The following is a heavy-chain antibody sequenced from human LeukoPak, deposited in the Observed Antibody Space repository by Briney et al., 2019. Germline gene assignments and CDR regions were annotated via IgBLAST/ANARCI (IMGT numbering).Heavy chain of an antibody. Sequence: SETLSLTCTVSGGSISSSSYYWGWIRQPPGKGLEWIGSIYYSGSTYYNPSLKSRVTISVDTSKNQFSLKLSSVTAADTAVYYCARVTSGWYSQPNWFGPWGQGTLVTVSS. CDR3: ARVTSGWYSQPNWFGP. V-gene: IGHV4-39*07. J-gene: IGHJ5*02. CDR1: GGSISSSSYY. D-gene: IGHD6-19*01. CDR2: IYYSGST.